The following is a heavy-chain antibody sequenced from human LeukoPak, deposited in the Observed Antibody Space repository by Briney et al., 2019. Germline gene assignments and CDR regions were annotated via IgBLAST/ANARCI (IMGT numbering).Heavy chain of an antibody. Sequence: GGSLRLSCVASGFTFSSSGMHWVRQSPGKGLDWVAFIRNDGNKYNYAESVKGRFTISRDNSKNTVYLQMNGLRPDDTAIYFCARQEARNYYYEGLDYWGQGNLVTVSS. CDR2: IRNDGNKY. J-gene: IGHJ4*02. D-gene: IGHD3-22*01. CDR1: GFTFSSSG. V-gene: IGHV3-30*02. CDR3: ARQEARNYYYEGLDY.